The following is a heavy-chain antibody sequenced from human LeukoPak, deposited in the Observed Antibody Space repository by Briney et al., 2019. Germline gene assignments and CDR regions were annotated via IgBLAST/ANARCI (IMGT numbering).Heavy chain of an antibody. CDR2: INSDGSWT. V-gene: IGHV3-74*01. CDR1: GFTFSSTS. CDR3: VTFYETY. Sequence: GGSLRLSCAASGFTFSSTSMSWVRQAPGKGLVWVSHINSDGSWTGYADSVKGRFTISKDNAKNTVSLQMNNLRAEDTAVYYCVTFYETYWGRGTLVTVSS. D-gene: IGHD2/OR15-2a*01. J-gene: IGHJ4*02.